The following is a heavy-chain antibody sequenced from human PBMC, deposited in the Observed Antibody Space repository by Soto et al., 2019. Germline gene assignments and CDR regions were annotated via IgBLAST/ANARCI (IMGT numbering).Heavy chain of an antibody. CDR2: ISWNSGSV. CDR3: AKDLTNYDSSGHYFDF. Sequence: EVQLVESGGGLVQPGRSLRLSCAASGFTFDDYAMHWVRQAPVKGLEWVSGISWNSGSVGYADSVKGRFTISRDNAKNSLYLQMNRLRAEDTAFYYCAKDLTNYDSSGHYFDFWGQGTLVTVSS. J-gene: IGHJ4*02. CDR1: GFTFDDYA. D-gene: IGHD3-22*01. V-gene: IGHV3-9*01.